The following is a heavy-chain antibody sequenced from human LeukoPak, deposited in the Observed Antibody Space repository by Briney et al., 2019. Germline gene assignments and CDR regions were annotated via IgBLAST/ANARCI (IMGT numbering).Heavy chain of an antibody. CDR1: GFTFSSYS. J-gene: IGHJ6*02. CDR2: ISSSSNYI. D-gene: IGHD3-16*01. Sequence: GGSLRLSCAASGFTFSSYSMNWVRQAPGKGLEWVSSISSSSNYIYYADSVKGRFTISRDNAKNSLYLQMNSLRAEDTAVYYCAKGRGLRGGMDVWGQGTTVTVSS. V-gene: IGHV3-21*01. CDR3: AKGRGLRGGMDV.